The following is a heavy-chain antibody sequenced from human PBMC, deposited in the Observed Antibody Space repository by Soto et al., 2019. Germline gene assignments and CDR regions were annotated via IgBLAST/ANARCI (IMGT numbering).Heavy chain of an antibody. CDR1: GFTFSSSW. CDR2: IKQDGSDK. J-gene: IGHJ3*01. CDR3: ARTSSLEAAV. D-gene: IGHD6-13*01. V-gene: IGHV3-7*01. Sequence: EVQLVESGGGLVQPGGSLRLSCVASGFTFSSSWMSWVRQAPGKGLEWVANIKQDGSDKYYVDSVEGRFTISRDNAKNSLYLQMISLRAEDTAVYYCARTSSLEAAVWGQGTMVIVSS.